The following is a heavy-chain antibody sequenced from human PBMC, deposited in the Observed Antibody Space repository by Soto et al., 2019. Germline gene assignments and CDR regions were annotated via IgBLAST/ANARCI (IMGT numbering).Heavy chain of an antibody. CDR2: IIPILGIA. J-gene: IGHJ4*02. Sequence: QVQLVQSGAEVKKPGSSVKVSCKASGGTFSSYTISWVRQAPGQGLEWMGRIIPILGIANYAQKFQGRVKSTADKSTSTAHRELRSLRSEDTAVYYCASGAAAGYFDYWGQGTLVTVSS. V-gene: IGHV1-69*02. D-gene: IGHD6-13*01. CDR3: ASGAAAGYFDY. CDR1: GGTFSSYT.